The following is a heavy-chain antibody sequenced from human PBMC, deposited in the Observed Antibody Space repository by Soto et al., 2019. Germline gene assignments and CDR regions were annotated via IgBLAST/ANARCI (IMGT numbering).Heavy chain of an antibody. Sequence: SVKVSWKPSGGTFSSYTISWVRQAPGQGLEWMGRIIPILGIANYAQKFQGRVTITADKSTSTAYMELSSLRSEDTAVYYCARAPPMLAYCGGDCYWDGAFDIWGQGTMVTVSS. D-gene: IGHD2-21*01. CDR2: IIPILGIA. CDR3: ARAPPMLAYCGGDCYWDGAFDI. J-gene: IGHJ3*02. CDR1: GGTFSSYT. V-gene: IGHV1-69*02.